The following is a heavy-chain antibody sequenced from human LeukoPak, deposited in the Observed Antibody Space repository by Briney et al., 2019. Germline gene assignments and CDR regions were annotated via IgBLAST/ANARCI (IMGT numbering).Heavy chain of an antibody. CDR2: IYHSGST. V-gene: IGHV4-30-2*01. D-gene: IGHD2-2*01. CDR3: ARSFPRIPDDAFDI. CDR1: GGSISSGGYY. Sequence: PSETLSLTCTVSGGSISSGGYYWSWIRQPPGKGLEWIGYIYHSGSTYYNPSLKSRVTISVDRSENQFSLKLSSVTAADTAVYYCARSFPRIPDDAFDIWGQGTMVTVSS. J-gene: IGHJ3*02.